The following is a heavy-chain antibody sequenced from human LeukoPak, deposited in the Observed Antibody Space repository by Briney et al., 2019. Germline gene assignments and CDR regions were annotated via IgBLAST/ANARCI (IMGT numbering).Heavy chain of an antibody. CDR3: ARGYSYGFMYYFDY. Sequence: PSETLSLTCTVSGGSISSYYWSWIRQPPGKGLEWIGSIYYSGSTYYNPSLKSRVTISVDTSKNQFSLKLSSVTAADTAVYYCARGYSYGFMYYFDYWGQGTLVTVSS. V-gene: IGHV4-59*12. D-gene: IGHD5-18*01. CDR1: GGSISSYY. J-gene: IGHJ4*02. CDR2: IYYSGST.